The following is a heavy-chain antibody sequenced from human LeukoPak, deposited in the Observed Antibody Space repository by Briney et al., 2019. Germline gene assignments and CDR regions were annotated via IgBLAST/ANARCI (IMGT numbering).Heavy chain of an antibody. J-gene: IGHJ4*02. D-gene: IGHD3-9*01. Sequence: ASVKVSCKASGYTFTGHSMYWVRQAPGQGLEWMGWIKPNSGGTNYAQKFQGRVTMTRDTSISTAYMEMRRLKYDDTAVYYCARDIFAYYDVLIGENPLDYWARELWSPSPQ. CDR2: IKPNSGGT. CDR3: ARDIFAYYDVLIGENPLDY. V-gene: IGHV1-2*02. CDR1: GYTFTGHS.